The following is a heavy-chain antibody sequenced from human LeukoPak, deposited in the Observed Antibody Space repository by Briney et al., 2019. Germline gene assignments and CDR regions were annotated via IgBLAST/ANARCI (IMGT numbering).Heavy chain of an antibody. V-gene: IGHV1-8*03. CDR3: AREVPGYSSGWYTYYYYYMDV. Sequence: ASVKVSCKASGYTFTSYDINWVRQATGQGLEWVGWMNPNSGNTGYAQKFQGRVTITRNTSISTAYMELSSLRSEDTAVYYCAREVPGYSSGWYTYYYYYMDVWGKGTTVTVSS. CDR1: GYTFTSYD. CDR2: MNPNSGNT. D-gene: IGHD6-19*01. J-gene: IGHJ6*03.